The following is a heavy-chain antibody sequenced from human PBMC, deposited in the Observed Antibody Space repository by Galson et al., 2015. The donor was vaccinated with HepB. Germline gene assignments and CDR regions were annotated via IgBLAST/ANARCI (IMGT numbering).Heavy chain of an antibody. CDR1: GGTFRTTA. Sequence: SVKVSCKASGGTFRTTAISWVRQAPGQGLKWMGGFVPIFGTAKYAKKFQGRVTITADESTSTAYMELSSLRSEDTAVYYCANLVGDWFDSWGQGKLVIVSS. CDR3: ANLVGDWFDS. J-gene: IGHJ5*01. V-gene: IGHV1-69*13. D-gene: IGHD2-15*01. CDR2: FVPIFGTA.